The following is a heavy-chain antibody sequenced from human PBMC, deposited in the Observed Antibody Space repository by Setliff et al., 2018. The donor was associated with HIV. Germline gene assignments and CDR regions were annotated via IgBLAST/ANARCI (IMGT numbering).Heavy chain of an antibody. D-gene: IGHD5-12*01. J-gene: IGHJ4*02. Sequence: SETLSLTCTVSGYSISSGYYWGWIRQPPGKGLEWIGSFYETGYTYYNPSLKSRVIISLDTSKNHLSLKLSSVTAADTAVYYCARAPLEYSGYDYLRYFDYWGQGTLVTVSS. CDR1: GYSISSGYY. V-gene: IGHV4-38-2*02. CDR3: ARAPLEYSGYDYLRYFDY. CDR2: FYETGYT.